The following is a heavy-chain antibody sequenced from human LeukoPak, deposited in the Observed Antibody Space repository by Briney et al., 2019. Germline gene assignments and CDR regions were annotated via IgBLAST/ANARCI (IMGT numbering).Heavy chain of an antibody. CDR3: ARGGYSSSSGIDY. J-gene: IGHJ4*02. CDR1: GFTFSSYG. D-gene: IGHD6-6*01. CDR2: ISGSSGRT. V-gene: IGHV3-23*01. Sequence: GGSLRLSCAVSGFTFSSYGMSWVRQAPGKGLEWVSLISGSSGRTYYADSVKGRFTISRDNSKNTLYLQMNSLRAEDTAVYYCARGGYSSSSGIDYWGQGTLVTVSS.